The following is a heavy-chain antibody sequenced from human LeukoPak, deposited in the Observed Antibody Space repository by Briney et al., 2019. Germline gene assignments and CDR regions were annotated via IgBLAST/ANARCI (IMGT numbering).Heavy chain of an antibody. CDR1: GCTFTGYY. Sequence: ASVKVSCKASGCTFTGYYMHWVRQAPGQGLEWMGWINPNSGGTNYAQKFQGRVTMTRDTSISTAYMELSRLRSDDTAVYYCARDWPYYDSSGYEEYYFDYWGQGTLVTVSS. J-gene: IGHJ4*02. V-gene: IGHV1-2*02. CDR3: ARDWPYYDSSGYEEYYFDY. D-gene: IGHD3-22*01. CDR2: INPNSGGT.